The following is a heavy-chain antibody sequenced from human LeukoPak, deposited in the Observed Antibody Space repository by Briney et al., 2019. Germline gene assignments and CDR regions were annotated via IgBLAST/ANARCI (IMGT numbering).Heavy chain of an antibody. CDR3: ARNLRLTYYDSSGYYLLHPYYYYYMDV. Sequence: ASVKVSCKASGYTFTSYDINWVRQATGQGLEWMGWMNPNSGNTGYAQKFQGRVTMTRNTSISTAYMELSSLRSEETAVYYCARNLRLTYYDSSGYYLLHPYYYYYMDVWGKGTTVTVSS. CDR2: MNPNSGNT. CDR1: GYTFTSYD. D-gene: IGHD3-22*01. V-gene: IGHV1-8*01. J-gene: IGHJ6*03.